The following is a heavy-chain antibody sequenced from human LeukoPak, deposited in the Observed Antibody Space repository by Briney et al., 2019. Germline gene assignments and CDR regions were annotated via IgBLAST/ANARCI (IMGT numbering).Heavy chain of an antibody. V-gene: IGHV1-2*02. CDR3: ARGGDDYNLIFDY. CDR1: GYTFTGYF. Sequence: ASVKVSCKASGYTFTGYFMHWVRQAPGQGLEWMGWINPNSSGTNYAQKFQGRVTMTRDTSISTAYMELSRLRSDDTAVYYCARGGDDYNLIFDYWGQGTLVTVSS. CDR2: INPNSSGT. J-gene: IGHJ4*02. D-gene: IGHD5-24*01.